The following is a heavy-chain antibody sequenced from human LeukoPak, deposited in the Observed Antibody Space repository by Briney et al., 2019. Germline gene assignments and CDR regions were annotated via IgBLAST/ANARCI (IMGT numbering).Heavy chain of an antibody. Sequence: GGSLRLSCAASGFTFSNYGMTWVRQAPGKGLEWLSSISSSGDTTYYADSVKGRFAISRDTSKSTVYLQTNSLRAEDTALYYCAKPYVDAALTYFDYWGQGTLVTVSS. CDR2: ISSSGDTT. J-gene: IGHJ4*02. D-gene: IGHD4-17*01. V-gene: IGHV3-23*01. CDR3: AKPYVDAALTYFDY. CDR1: GFTFSNYG.